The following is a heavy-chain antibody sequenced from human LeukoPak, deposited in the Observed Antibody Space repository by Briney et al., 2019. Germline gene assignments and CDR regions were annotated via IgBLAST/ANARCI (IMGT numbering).Heavy chain of an antibody. CDR3: ARGRLRYYDFWSGYPSEHDAFDI. CDR1: GFTFSDYY. D-gene: IGHD3-3*01. CDR2: ISTSGSTI. Sequence: PGGSLRLSCAASGFTFSDYYMSWIRQAPGKGLEWVSYISTSGSTIYYADSVKGRFTISRDNAKNSLYLQMNSLRAEDTAVYYCARGRLRYYDFWSGYPSEHDAFDIWGQGTMVTVSS. V-gene: IGHV3-11*01. J-gene: IGHJ3*02.